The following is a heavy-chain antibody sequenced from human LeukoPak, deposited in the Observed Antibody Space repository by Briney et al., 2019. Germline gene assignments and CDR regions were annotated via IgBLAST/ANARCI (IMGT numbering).Heavy chain of an antibody. Sequence: PGGSLRLSCVASGFTFTGNWMSWFRQAPGKGLEWVANINLDGSEEYYVNSVKGRFTISRDNAKSSLFLQMNSLRVEDTAVYYCARHDNWDFPYWGQGTLVTASS. D-gene: IGHD3-9*01. J-gene: IGHJ4*02. CDR1: GFTFTGNW. CDR2: INLDGSEE. CDR3: ARHDNWDFPY. V-gene: IGHV3-7*01.